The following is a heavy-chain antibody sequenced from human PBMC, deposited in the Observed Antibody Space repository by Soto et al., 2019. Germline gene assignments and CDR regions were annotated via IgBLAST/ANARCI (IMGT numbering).Heavy chain of an antibody. CDR2: INGDGRST. J-gene: IGHJ4*02. Sequence: GGSLRLSCAASGVSFSSYWMQWVRQVPGKGLMCVSRINGDGRSTAHADFVKGRFTISRDNAKNTVYLQMNSLRAEDTAVYFCARARPFYDYWGQGVQVTVSS. CDR3: ARARPFYDY. CDR1: GVSFSSYW. V-gene: IGHV3-74*01.